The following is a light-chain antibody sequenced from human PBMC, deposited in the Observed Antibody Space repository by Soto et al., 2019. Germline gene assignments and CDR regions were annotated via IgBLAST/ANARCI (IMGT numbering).Light chain of an antibody. V-gene: IGKV3-20*01. CDR1: QTVRDN. CDR3: QQYGGSSRT. Sequence: IVMTQSPATLSVSPGEIATLSCRPSQTVRDNLRWYQHKPGQAPRLLIYDASGRAAGVPDRFSGSGSGTDFTLTIRRLEPEDFAVYYCQQYGGSSRTFGQGTKWIS. CDR2: DAS. J-gene: IGKJ1*01.